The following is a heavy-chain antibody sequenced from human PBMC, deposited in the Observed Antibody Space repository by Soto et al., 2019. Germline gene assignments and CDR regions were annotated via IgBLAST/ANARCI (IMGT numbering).Heavy chain of an antibody. J-gene: IGHJ6*02. CDR1: GYTFTSYD. CDR2: IFPSGGTT. Sequence: ASVKVSCKSSGYTFTSYDMHWVRQAPGQGLEWMGIIFPSGGTTNCAQKFQGRVTMTSDTSTSTVSMELSSLRSEDTAVYYCARGTGAANGMDVWGQGTTVTVSS. V-gene: IGHV1-46*01. CDR3: ARGTGAANGMDV. D-gene: IGHD1-26*01.